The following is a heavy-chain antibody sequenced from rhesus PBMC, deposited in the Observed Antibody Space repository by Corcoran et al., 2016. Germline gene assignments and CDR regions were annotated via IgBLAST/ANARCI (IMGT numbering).Heavy chain of an antibody. CDR2: IRSKAYGGTA. D-gene: IGHD6-31*01. CDR1: ACTSIDYY. J-gene: IGHJ4*01. V-gene: IGHV3-184*01. CDR3: TRAAAA. Sequence: EVQLVESGGGLVQPGGSLRLSCAASACTSIDYYMHGVRQAPGKGREWVGLIRSKAYGGTAEYAASVRCRFTISRDDSKSIVYLQMNTLKIEDTAVYYCTRAAAAWGQGVLVTVSS.